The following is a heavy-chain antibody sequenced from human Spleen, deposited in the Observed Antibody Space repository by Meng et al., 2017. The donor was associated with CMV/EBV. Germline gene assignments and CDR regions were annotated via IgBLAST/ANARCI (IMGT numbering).Heavy chain of an antibody. CDR2: IYYSGST. CDR3: ARGSGFLELPQK. CDR1: GGSVSSGSYY. D-gene: IGHD3-3*01. J-gene: IGHJ4*02. Sequence: CPVSGGSVSSGSYYWSWIRQPPGKGLEWIGYIYYSGSTNYNPSLKSRVTISVDTSKNQFSLKLSSVTAADTAVYYCARGSGFLELPQKGGQGTLVTVSS. V-gene: IGHV4-61*01.